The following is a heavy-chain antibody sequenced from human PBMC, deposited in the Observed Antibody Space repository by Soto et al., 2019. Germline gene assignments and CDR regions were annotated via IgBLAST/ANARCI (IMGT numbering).Heavy chain of an antibody. CDR2: TFYRSKWNN. J-gene: IGHJ6*02. Sequence: SQTLSLTCAISGDSVSSNSAAWSWIRQSPSRGLEWLGRTFYRSKWNNDYAVSVKSRITINPDTSKNQFSLQLNSVPPEDTAVYYCARGKPSYYAMDVWGQGTTVTVSS. V-gene: IGHV6-1*01. CDR1: GDSVSSNSAA. CDR3: ARGKPSYYAMDV.